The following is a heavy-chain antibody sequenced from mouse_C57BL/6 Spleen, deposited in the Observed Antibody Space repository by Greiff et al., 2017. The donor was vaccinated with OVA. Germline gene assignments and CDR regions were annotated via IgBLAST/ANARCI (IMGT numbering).Heavy chain of an antibody. Sequence: VQLQQSGAELVRPGASVKLSCTASGFNIKDDYMHWVKQRPDQGLEWIGWIDPENGDTEYASKFQGKATITADTSSNTAYLQLSSLTSEDTAVYYCTPADAMDYWGQGTSVTVSS. CDR3: TPADAMDY. CDR1: GFNIKDDY. V-gene: IGHV14-4*01. J-gene: IGHJ4*01. CDR2: IDPENGDT.